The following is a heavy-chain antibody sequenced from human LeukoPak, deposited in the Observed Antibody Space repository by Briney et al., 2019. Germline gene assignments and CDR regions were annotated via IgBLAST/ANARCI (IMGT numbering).Heavy chain of an antibody. J-gene: IGHJ4*02. Sequence: SETLSLTCTVSGDSISTSSYYWSWLRQPPGKGRKWIGTIYYSGNTNYNPYSTSRVTIAVATSKNQFSLKLSSVTAADTAVYYCARGGAIFGVVIPLLDYRGQGTLVTVSS. CDR3: ARGGAIFGVVIPLLDY. V-gene: IGHV4-39*07. CDR1: GDSISTSSYY. CDR2: IYYSGNT. D-gene: IGHD3-3*01.